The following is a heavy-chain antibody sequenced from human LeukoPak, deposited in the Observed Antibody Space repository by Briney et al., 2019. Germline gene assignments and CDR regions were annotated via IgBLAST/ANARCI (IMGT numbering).Heavy chain of an antibody. Sequence: PGGSLRLSCAASGFTFSSYEMNWVRQAPGKGLEWVSYISSSGSTIYYADSVKGRFTISRDNAKNSLYLQMNSLRAEDTAVYYCARDPRGYNWNDVSDAFDIWGQGTMVTVSS. CDR3: ARDPRGYNWNDVSDAFDI. V-gene: IGHV3-48*03. CDR2: ISSSGSTI. J-gene: IGHJ3*02. CDR1: GFTFSSYE. D-gene: IGHD1-20*01.